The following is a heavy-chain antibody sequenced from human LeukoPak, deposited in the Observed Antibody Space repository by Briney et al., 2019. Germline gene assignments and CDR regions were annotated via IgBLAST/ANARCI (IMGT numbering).Heavy chain of an antibody. CDR3: AKDELYGDYVYSEDWFDP. Sequence: PGGSLRLSCAASGFTFSSYGMSWVRQAPGKGLEWVSAISGSGGSTYYADSVKGRFTISRDNSKNTLYLQMNSLRAEDTAVYYCAKDELYGDYVYSEDWFDPWGQGTLVTVSS. D-gene: IGHD4-17*01. CDR2: ISGSGGST. CDR1: GFTFSSYG. J-gene: IGHJ5*02. V-gene: IGHV3-23*01.